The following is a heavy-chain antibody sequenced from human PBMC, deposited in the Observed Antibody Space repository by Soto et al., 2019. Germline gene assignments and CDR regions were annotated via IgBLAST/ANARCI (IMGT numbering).Heavy chain of an antibody. CDR2: ISGSGGST. CDR3: AKDLRVIYLRDGYSDY. Sequence: GGSLRLSCAASGFTFSSYAMSWVRQAPGKGLEWVSAISGSGGSTYYADSVKGRFTISRDNSKNTLYLQMNSLRAEDTAVYYCAKDLRVIYLRDGYSDYWGQGTLVTVSS. V-gene: IGHV3-23*01. J-gene: IGHJ4*02. D-gene: IGHD5-12*01. CDR1: GFTFSSYA.